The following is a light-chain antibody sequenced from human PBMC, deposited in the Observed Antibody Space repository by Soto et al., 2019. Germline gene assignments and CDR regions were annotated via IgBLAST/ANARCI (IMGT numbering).Light chain of an antibody. V-gene: IGKV3-15*01. CDR2: AAS. CDR3: QQYNNWPPYT. CDR1: QSVSGN. J-gene: IGKJ2*01. Sequence: ETVMTQSPATLSVSPGERAILSCRASQSVSGNLAWYQQKPGQAPRLLIYAASSRAAGIPPRFSGSGSGTEFPLTISSLQSEDFAVYYCQQYNNWPPYTFGQGTKLEIK.